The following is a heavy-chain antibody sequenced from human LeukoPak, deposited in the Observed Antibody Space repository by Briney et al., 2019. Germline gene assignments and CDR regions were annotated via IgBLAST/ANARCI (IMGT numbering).Heavy chain of an antibody. V-gene: IGHV4-59*08. J-gene: IGHJ4*02. CDR1: GGSFSGYY. Sequence: SETLSLTCAVYGGSFSGYYWSWIRQPPGQGLEWIGYIYYSGSTNYNPSLKSRVTISVDTSKNQFSLKLSSVTAADTAVYYCARSRGRSYGSWGQGTLVTVSS. D-gene: IGHD5-18*01. CDR2: IYYSGST. CDR3: ARSRGRSYGS.